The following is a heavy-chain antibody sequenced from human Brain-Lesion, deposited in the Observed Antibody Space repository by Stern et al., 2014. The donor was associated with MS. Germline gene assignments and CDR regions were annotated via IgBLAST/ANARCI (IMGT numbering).Heavy chain of an antibody. CDR2: IFNSGST. J-gene: IGHJ6*02. D-gene: IGHD2-2*01. CDR3: ARGRVVPGFQYYATDV. V-gene: IGHV4-61*02. Sequence: QVQLVESGPGLVKPSQTLSLSCTVSGGSISSGGYYWSWIRQPAGKGLEWIGRIFNSGSTSYKPPLKSRVTISIDTSTKQFSLRLNSMTAADTAVYYCARGRVVPGFQYYATDVWGQGTTVIVSS. CDR1: GGSISSGGYY.